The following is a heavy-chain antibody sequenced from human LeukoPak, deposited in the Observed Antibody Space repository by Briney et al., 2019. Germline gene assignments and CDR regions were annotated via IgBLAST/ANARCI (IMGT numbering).Heavy chain of an antibody. CDR1: GFTFSSCW. J-gene: IGHJ4*02. D-gene: IGHD6-19*01. CDR3: AKYRPLAGLEY. CDR2: IKEDGGEK. V-gene: IGHV3-7*01. Sequence: PGGSLRLSCAASGFTFSSCWMSWVRQAPGKGLEWLANIKEDGGEKYYVDSVKGRFTISRDNAKNSLYPQMNSLRDKDTAVYYCAKYRPLAGLEYWGQGTLVTVSS.